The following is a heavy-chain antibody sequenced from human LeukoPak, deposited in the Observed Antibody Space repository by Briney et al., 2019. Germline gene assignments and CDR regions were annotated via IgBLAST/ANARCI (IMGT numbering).Heavy chain of an antibody. V-gene: IGHV3-11*06. Sequence: PGGSLRLSCAASGFTFSDYYMSWIRQAPGKGLEWVSSISTSSIYIYYGDSLKGRLTISRDNAKNSLYLQMNSLTVEDTAVYYCARAGDRQWKLIQDFDYWGQGTLVTVSS. D-gene: IGHD1-26*01. CDR2: ISTSSIYI. CDR1: GFTFSDYY. CDR3: ARAGDRQWKLIQDFDY. J-gene: IGHJ4*02.